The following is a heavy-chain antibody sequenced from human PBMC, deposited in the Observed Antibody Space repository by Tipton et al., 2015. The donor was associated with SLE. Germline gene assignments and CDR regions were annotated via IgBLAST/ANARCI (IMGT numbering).Heavy chain of an antibody. V-gene: IGHV4-38-2*01. CDR1: GYSISSGYY. Sequence: GLVKPSETLSLTCAVSGYSISSGYYWGWIRQPPGKGLEWIGYIYYSGSTYYNPSLKSRVTISVDTSKNQFSLKLSSVTAADTAVYYCARGRGGRRYWYFDLWGRGTLVTVSS. J-gene: IGHJ2*01. CDR2: IYYSGST. D-gene: IGHD1-26*01. CDR3: ARGRGGRRYWYFDL.